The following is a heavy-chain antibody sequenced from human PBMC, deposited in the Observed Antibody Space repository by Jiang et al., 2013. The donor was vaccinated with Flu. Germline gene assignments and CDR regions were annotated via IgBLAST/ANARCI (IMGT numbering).Heavy chain of an antibody. CDR3: AREDRRLSGWLQLRAGGAFDI. CDR2: IYHSGST. V-gene: IGHV4-38-2*02. J-gene: IGHJ3*02. CDR1: GYSISSGYY. D-gene: IGHD5-24*01. Sequence: GSGLVKPSETLSLTCTVSGYSISSGYYWGWIRQPPGKGLEWIGSIYHSGSTYYNPSLKSRVTISVDTSKNQFSLKLSSVTAADTAVYYCAREDRRLSGWLQLRAGGAFDIWGQGTMVTVSS.